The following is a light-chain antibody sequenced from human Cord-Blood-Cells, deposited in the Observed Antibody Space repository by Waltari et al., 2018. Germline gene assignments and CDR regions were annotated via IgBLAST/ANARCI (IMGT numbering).Light chain of an antibody. CDR2: AAS. CDR3: QQSYSTPIT. V-gene: IGKV1-39*01. J-gene: IGKJ5*01. CDR1: QSISSY. Sequence: DLQMTQSPPSLSASVGDTVTITCRASQSISSYLNWYQQKPGKAPKLLIYAASSVQSGVPSRFSGSGSGTDFTRTISSLQPEDFATYDCQQSYSTPITFGQGTRLEIK.